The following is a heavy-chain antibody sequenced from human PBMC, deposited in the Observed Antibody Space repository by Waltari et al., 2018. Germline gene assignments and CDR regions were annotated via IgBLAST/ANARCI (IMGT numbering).Heavy chain of an antibody. CDR2: IYHSGST. J-gene: IGHJ4*02. Sequence: QVQLQASGPGLVKLSETLSLTCTVSGYSISSGYYWGWIRPPPGKGLEWIGSIYHSGSTYYNPSLKSRVTISVDTSKNQFSLKLSSVTAADTAVYYCARDRWVITFGGVMGYWGQGTLVTVSS. CDR3: ARDRWVITFGGVMGY. V-gene: IGHV4-38-2*02. CDR1: GYSISSGYY. D-gene: IGHD3-16*01.